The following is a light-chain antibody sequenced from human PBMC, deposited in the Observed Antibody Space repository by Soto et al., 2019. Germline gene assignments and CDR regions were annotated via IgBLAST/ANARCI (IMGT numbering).Light chain of an antibody. CDR1: QSVLYSSNNMNY. CDR2: WAS. CDR3: QQYYSIPLT. Sequence: DFVMTQSPDSLAVSLGETATINCKSSQSVLYSSNNMNYLSWYKQKPGQPPKLLIYWASTRKSGVPDRISGSGSETDFTLTISSMQAEDVAVYYCQQYYSIPLTYGGGTKVEI. V-gene: IGKV4-1*01. J-gene: IGKJ4*01.